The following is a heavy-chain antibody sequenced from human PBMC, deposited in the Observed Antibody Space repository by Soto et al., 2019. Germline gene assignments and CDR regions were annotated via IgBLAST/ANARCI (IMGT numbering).Heavy chain of an antibody. J-gene: IGHJ4*02. CDR3: ARDVPTVTTGGPDY. Sequence: QVQLVQSGVEVEKPGASVEVSCKASGYTFTSYGDSWVRQAPGQGLEWMGWISAYNGNTNYAQKFQGRVTMTTDTSTSTAYMELRSLRSDDTAVYYCARDVPTVTTGGPDYWGQGTLVTVSS. V-gene: IGHV1-18*01. D-gene: IGHD4-17*01. CDR1: GYTFTSYG. CDR2: ISAYNGNT.